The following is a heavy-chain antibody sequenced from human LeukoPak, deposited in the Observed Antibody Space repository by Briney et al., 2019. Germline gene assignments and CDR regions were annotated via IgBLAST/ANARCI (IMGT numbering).Heavy chain of an antibody. V-gene: IGHV4-4*07. D-gene: IGHD6-13*01. CDR2: IYTSGRT. Sequence: DTLSLTCTVSGGSVNSHYGSWIRQPAGKGLEWIGRIYTSGRTNYSPSRESRVSMSIETSKNQFSLKLNSVTAGDTAVYCCARESSWYHMDVWGKGTTVSVSS. CDR1: GGSVNSHY. J-gene: IGHJ6*03. CDR3: ARESSWYHMDV.